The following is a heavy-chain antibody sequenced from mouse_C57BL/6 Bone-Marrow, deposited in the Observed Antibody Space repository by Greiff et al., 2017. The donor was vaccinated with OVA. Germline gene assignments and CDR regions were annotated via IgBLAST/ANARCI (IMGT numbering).Heavy chain of an antibody. Sequence: EVKLQESGGDLVKPGGSLKLSCAASGFTFSSYGMSWVRQTPDKRLEWVATISSGGSYTYYPDSVKGRFTISRDNAKNTLYLQMSSLKSEDTAMYYCARRPYDYPYAMDYWGQGTSVTVSS. D-gene: IGHD2-4*01. CDR1: GFTFSSYG. J-gene: IGHJ4*01. V-gene: IGHV5-6*02. CDR3: ARRPYDYPYAMDY. CDR2: ISSGGSYT.